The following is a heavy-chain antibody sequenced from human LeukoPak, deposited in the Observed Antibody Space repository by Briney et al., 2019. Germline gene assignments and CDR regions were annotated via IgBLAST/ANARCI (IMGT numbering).Heavy chain of an antibody. D-gene: IGHD5-12*01. CDR1: GFTFRSLA. CDR2: IGGSGGST. J-gene: IGHJ4*02. Sequence: GGSLRLSCAASGFTFRSLAMRWVRRAPGKGLEGDSDIGGSGGSTYFEDSVKGRFTISRSNSKIALCLQMTDVRAVDTAVYYCAKGRGRRGLGYWGQGTLVTVSS. V-gene: IGHV3-23*01. CDR3: AKGRGRRGLGY.